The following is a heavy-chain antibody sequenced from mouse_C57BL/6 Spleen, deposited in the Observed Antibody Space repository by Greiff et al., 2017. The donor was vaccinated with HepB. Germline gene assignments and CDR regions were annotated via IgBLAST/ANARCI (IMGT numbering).Heavy chain of an antibody. D-gene: IGHD2-4*01. J-gene: IGHJ3*01. V-gene: IGHV1-72*01. CDR1: GYTFTSYW. CDR3: ARVYYDYDWFAY. Sequence: QVQLKQPGAELVKPGASVKLSCKASGYTFTSYWMHWVKQRPGRGLEWIGRIDPNSGGTKYNEKFKSKATLTVDKPSSTAYMQLSSLTSEDSAVYYCARVYYDYDWFAYWGQGTLVTVSA. CDR2: IDPNSGGT.